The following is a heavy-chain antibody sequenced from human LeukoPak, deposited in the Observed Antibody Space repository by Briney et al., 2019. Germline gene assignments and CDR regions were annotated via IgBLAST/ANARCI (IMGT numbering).Heavy chain of an antibody. Sequence: SETLSLTCTVSGVSISSGDYYWSWIRQPPGKGLEWSGYIYYSGSTYYNPSLKSRVTISVDTSKNQFSLKLSSVTAADTAVYYCARDSLITIFGVVTPYGMDVWGQGTTVTVSS. CDR3: ARDSLITIFGVVTPYGMDV. J-gene: IGHJ6*02. CDR2: IYYSGST. CDR1: GVSISSGDYY. V-gene: IGHV4-30-4*01. D-gene: IGHD3-3*01.